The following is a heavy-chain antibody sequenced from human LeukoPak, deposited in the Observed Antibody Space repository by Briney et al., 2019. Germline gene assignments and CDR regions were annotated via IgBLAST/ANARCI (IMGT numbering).Heavy chain of an antibody. CDR2: MNGDGSRT. Sequence: PLGAPRLSCAASGFTFSSYRMRSVRPAPGKGRVWVSGMNGDGSRTNYADSVKGRFTISRDNAKNTLCLQVKSLRAEDTAVYYCARGPSGWGSLDSWGQGTLVTVSS. D-gene: IGHD7-27*01. V-gene: IGHV3-74*01. J-gene: IGHJ4*02. CDR1: GFTFSSYR. CDR3: ARGPSGWGSLDS.